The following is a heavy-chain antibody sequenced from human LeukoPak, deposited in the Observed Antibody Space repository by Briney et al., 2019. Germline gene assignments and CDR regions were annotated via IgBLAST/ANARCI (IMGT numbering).Heavy chain of an antibody. CDR1: GFTFSSYA. CDR3: AKETMIVVVITGDYFDY. J-gene: IGHJ4*02. Sequence: GGSLRLSCAASGFTFSSYAMSWVRQAPGKGLEWVPAISGSGGSTYYADSVKGRFTISRDNSKNTLYLQMNSLRAEDTAVYYCAKETMIVVVITGDYFDYWGQGTLVTVSS. V-gene: IGHV3-23*01. CDR2: ISGSGGST. D-gene: IGHD3-22*01.